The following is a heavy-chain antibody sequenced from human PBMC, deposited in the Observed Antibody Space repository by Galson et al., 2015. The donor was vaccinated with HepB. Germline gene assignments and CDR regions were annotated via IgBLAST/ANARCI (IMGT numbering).Heavy chain of an antibody. CDR1: GFTFSSYG. CDR2: ISYDGSNK. Sequence: SLRLSCAASGFTFSSYGMHWVRQAPGKGLEWVAVISYDGSNKYYADSVKGRFTISRDNSKNTLYLQMNSLRAEDTAVYYCAKDLYRGYDFDYYYYGMDVWGQGTTVTVSS. CDR3: AKDLYRGYDFDYYYYGMDV. V-gene: IGHV3-30*18. D-gene: IGHD5-12*01. J-gene: IGHJ6*02.